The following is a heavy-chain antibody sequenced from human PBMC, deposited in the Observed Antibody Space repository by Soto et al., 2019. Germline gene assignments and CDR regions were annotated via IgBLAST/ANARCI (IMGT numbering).Heavy chain of an antibody. V-gene: IGHV3-7*03. D-gene: IGHD3-10*01. CDR1: GFTFKNYW. Sequence: GGSLRLSCAATGFTFKNYWINWVRQAPGKGLEWVANINQDGTEKYYVDSVKGRFTVSRDNANNSLYLQMNTLRAEDTAIYFSARGAYYDSGRPIYSYGMAVWGPGTKVTVSS. CDR2: INQDGTEK. J-gene: IGHJ6*02. CDR3: ARGAYYDSGRPIYSYGMAV.